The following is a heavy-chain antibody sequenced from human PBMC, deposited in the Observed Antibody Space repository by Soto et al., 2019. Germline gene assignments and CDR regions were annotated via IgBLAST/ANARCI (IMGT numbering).Heavy chain of an antibody. CDR3: ARGLGGRMDD. J-gene: IGHJ6*02. D-gene: IGHD3-16*01. CDR2: IIPILGET. Sequence: QVQLVQSGAEVKKPGSSVRVSCKASGTIFSSYTISWVRQSPGQGLEWMGRIIPILGETNSAQKFQGRVTLTADKSTNTAYMELNILRLEEKALYYCARGLGGRMDDWGQGTTVTVSS. V-gene: IGHV1-69*08. CDR1: GTIFSSYT.